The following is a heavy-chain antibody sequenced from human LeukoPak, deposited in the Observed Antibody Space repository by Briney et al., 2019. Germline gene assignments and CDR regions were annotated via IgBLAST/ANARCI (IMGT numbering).Heavy chain of an antibody. CDR2: MYYSGST. Sequence: SETLSLTCTVSGGSISSSTYYWGWIRQPPGKGLEWIGYMYYSGSTYYNPSLKSRVTISVDTSKNQFSLKLSSVTAADTAVYYCARINYGDYWGQGTLVTVSS. J-gene: IGHJ4*02. CDR1: GGSISSSTYY. CDR3: ARINYGDY. V-gene: IGHV4-39*07.